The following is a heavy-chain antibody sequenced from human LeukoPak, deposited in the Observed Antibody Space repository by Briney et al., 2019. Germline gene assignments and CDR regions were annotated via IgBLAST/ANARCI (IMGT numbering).Heavy chain of an antibody. J-gene: IGHJ4*02. CDR2: INHSGST. CDR1: GGSFSGYY. V-gene: IGHV4-34*01. Sequence: SETLSLTCAVYGGSFSGYYWSWIRQPPGKGLEWIGEINHSGSTNYNPSLKSRVTISVDTSKKQFSLKLSSVTAADTAVYYCARGRGSSSWYRGVFFDYWGQGTLVTVSS. D-gene: IGHD6-13*01. CDR3: ARGRGSSSWYRGVFFDY.